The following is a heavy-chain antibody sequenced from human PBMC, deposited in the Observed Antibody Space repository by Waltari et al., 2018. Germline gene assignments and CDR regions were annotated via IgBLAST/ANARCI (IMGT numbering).Heavy chain of an antibody. D-gene: IGHD3-3*01. Sequence: RNYGFHWVRQAPGKGLEWVAVIWSDGSKEYYADSVKGRFTISRDDSKNTVYLQMNSLRVEDTAVYYCVRDGRVGITMYDFDSWGQGTLITVSS. J-gene: IGHJ4*02. CDR2: IWSDGSKE. V-gene: IGHV3-33*01. CDR1: RNYG. CDR3: VRDGRVGITMYDFDS.